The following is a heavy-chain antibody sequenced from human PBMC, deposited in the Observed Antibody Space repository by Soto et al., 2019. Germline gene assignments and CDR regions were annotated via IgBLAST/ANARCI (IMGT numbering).Heavy chain of an antibody. CDR2: VKSKDNNYAT. Sequence: GGSLRLSCAAAGFTFSGSAMHWVRQASGKGLEWIGRVKSKDNNYATAYAASVKGRFTVSRDDSTSTAYLQMSSLKTEDTAMYYCTRLNPPKSIAARQYAFDIWGQGTMVTVSS. V-gene: IGHV3-73*01. D-gene: IGHD6-6*01. J-gene: IGHJ3*02. CDR1: GFTFSGSA. CDR3: TRLNPPKSIAARQYAFDI.